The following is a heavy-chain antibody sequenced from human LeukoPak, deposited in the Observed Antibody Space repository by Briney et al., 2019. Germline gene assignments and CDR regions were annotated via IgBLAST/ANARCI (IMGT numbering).Heavy chain of an antibody. Sequence: SETLSLTCTVSGGSISSSSYYWGWIRQPPGKGLEWIGSIYYSGSTYYNPSLKSRVTISVDTSKNQFSLKLSSVTAADTAVYYCARSSSSSWYVWFDPWGQGTLVTVSS. D-gene: IGHD6-13*01. V-gene: IGHV4-39*07. CDR2: IYYSGST. CDR1: GGSISSSSYY. CDR3: ARSSSSSWYVWFDP. J-gene: IGHJ5*02.